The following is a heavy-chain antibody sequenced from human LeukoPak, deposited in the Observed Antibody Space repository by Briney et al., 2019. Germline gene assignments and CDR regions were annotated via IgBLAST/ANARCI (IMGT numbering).Heavy chain of an antibody. Sequence: PGRSLRLSCAASGFTLSDYYMSWIRQAPGKGLEWVSYISSSGSTIYYADSVKGRFTISRDNAKNSLYLQMSSLRAEDTAVYYCARDRTHPIYWYFDLWGRGTLVTVSS. J-gene: IGHJ2*01. CDR2: ISSSGSTI. CDR1: GFTLSDYY. CDR3: ARDRTHPIYWYFDL. V-gene: IGHV3-11*01.